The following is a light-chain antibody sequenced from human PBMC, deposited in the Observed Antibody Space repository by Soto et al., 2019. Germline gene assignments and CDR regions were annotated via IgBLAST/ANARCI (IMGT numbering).Light chain of an antibody. CDR1: SSNIGAGYD. CDR3: QSYDRSLSGSV. CDR2: GNS. J-gene: IGLJ2*01. Sequence: QSVLTQPPSVSGAPGQRVTISCTGSSSNIGAGYDVHWYQQLPGTAPKILIYGNSNRPSGVPDRFSGSESGTSASLAITGLQAEDEADYYCQSYDRSLSGSVFGGGTKLTVL. V-gene: IGLV1-40*01.